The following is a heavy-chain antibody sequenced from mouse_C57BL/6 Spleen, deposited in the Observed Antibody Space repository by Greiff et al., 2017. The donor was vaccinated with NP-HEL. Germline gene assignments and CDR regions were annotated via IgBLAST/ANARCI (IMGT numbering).Heavy chain of an antibody. D-gene: IGHD1-1*01. CDR3: ARDYYGSSKHYFDY. CDR2: ISDGGSYT. CDR1: GFTFSSYA. J-gene: IGHJ2*01. Sequence: EVMLVESGGGLVKPGGSLKLSCAASGFTFSSYAMSWVRQTPEKRLEWVATISDGGSYTYYPDNVKGRFTISRDNAKNNLYLQMSHLKSEDTAMYYCARDYYGSSKHYFDYWGQGTTLTVSS. V-gene: IGHV5-4*03.